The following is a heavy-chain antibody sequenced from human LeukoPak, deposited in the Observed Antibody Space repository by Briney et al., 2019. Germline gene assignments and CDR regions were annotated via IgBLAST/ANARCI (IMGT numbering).Heavy chain of an antibody. CDR3: AKAGPNLRGSGTDDQYGMDV. CDR1: GFTFSVNG. Sequence: AGSLRLSCVASGFTFSVNGMHWVRQAPGKGLEWVTVTSYEGSVKYYTDSVKGRFTISRDNSKNTLYLQMNSLRAEDTAIYYCAKAGPNLRGSGTDDQYGMDVWGQGTTVTVSS. D-gene: IGHD3-10*01. J-gene: IGHJ6*02. CDR2: TSYEGSVK. V-gene: IGHV3-30*18.